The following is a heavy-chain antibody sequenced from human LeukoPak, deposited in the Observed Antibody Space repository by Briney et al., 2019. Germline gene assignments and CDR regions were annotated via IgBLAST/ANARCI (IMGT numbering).Heavy chain of an antibody. V-gene: IGHV3-66*01. D-gene: IGHD3-3*01. CDR1: GFTVSSNY. J-gene: IGHJ6*02. Sequence: GGSLRLSCAASGFTVSSNYMSWVRQAPGKGLEWVSVIYSGGSTYYADSVKGRFTISRDNSKNTLYLQMNSLRAEDTAVYYCATGRYDFWSGARSYYYYGMDVWGQGTTVTVSS. CDR3: ATGRYDFWSGARSYYYYGMDV. CDR2: IYSGGST.